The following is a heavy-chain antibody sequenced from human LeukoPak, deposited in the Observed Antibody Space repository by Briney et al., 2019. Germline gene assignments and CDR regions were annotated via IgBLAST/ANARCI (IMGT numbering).Heavy chain of an antibody. V-gene: IGHV3-7*01. Sequence: PGGSLRLSCAASGFTFSSYWMSWVRQAPGKGLEWVANIKQDGSEKYYVDSVKGRFTVSRDNAKNSLYLQMNSLRAEDTAVYYCARAVRTPSYYYYMDVWGKGTTVTVSS. D-gene: IGHD4-23*01. CDR3: ARAVRTPSYYYYMDV. J-gene: IGHJ6*03. CDR2: IKQDGSEK. CDR1: GFTFSSYW.